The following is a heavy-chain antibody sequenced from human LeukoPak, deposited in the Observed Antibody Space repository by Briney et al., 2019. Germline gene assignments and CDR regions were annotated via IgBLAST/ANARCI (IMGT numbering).Heavy chain of an antibody. CDR2: IVVGSGNT. J-gene: IGHJ6*03. V-gene: IGHV1-58*01. Sequence: SVKVSCKASGFTFTSSAVQWVRQARGQRLEWIGWIVVGSGNTNYAQKLQERVTITRDMSTSTAYMELSSLRSEDTAVYYCAADVPAAISNYYYYMDAWGKGTTVTVSS. CDR1: GFTFTSSA. CDR3: AADVPAAISNYYYYMDA. D-gene: IGHD2-2*02.